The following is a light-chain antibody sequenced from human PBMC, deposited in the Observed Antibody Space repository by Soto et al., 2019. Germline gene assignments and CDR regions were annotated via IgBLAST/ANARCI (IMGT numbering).Light chain of an antibody. CDR1: QNVGNN. CDR2: GAS. V-gene: IGKV3-15*01. J-gene: IGKJ2*01. Sequence: EIVRTQSPATLAVSPGEIATLSCSASQNVGNNLAWYQQKPGQAPRLLIYGASIRDTGIPARFSGSGSGTASNLTISSMQSEDYAVYYCQHYNNWPPYTFGQGTKVEIK. CDR3: QHYNNWPPYT.